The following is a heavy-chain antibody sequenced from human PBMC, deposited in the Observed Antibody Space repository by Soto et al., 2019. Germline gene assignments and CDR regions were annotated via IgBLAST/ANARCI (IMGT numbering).Heavy chain of an antibody. CDR1: GFTVSSNY. V-gene: IGHV3-53*01. CDR3: ARDLVVATIHYYYYGMDV. Sequence: GGSLRLSCAASGFTVSSNYMCWVRQAPGKGLEWVSVIYSGGSTYYADSVKGRFTISRDNSKNTLYLQMNSLRAEDTAVYYCARDLVVATIHYYYYGMDVWGQGTTVTVSS. J-gene: IGHJ6*02. D-gene: IGHD5-12*01. CDR2: IYSGGST.